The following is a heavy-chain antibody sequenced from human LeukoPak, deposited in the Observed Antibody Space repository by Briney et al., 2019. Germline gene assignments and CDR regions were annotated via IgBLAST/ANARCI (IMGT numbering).Heavy chain of an antibody. J-gene: IGHJ4*02. CDR2: IKQDGSEK. Sequence: GGSLRLSCAASGFTFSSYWMSWVRQAPGKGLEWVANIKQDGSEKYYVDSVKGRFTISRDNAKNSLYLQMNSLRAEDTAVYYCARDLSRDGYNLAGPGYWGQGTLVTVSS. CDR1: GFTFSSYW. D-gene: IGHD5-24*01. V-gene: IGHV3-7*01. CDR3: ARDLSRDGYNLAGPGY.